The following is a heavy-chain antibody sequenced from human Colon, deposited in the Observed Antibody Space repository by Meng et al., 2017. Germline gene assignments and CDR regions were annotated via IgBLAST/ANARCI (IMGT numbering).Heavy chain of an antibody. CDR3: ARNYGP. D-gene: IGHD4-17*01. V-gene: IGHV4-61*01. CDR1: GGSVSSGSYY. CDR2: IYYSGST. Sequence: QVQLQESSPGLVRLSETLSLTCTVSGGSVSSGSYYWSWIRQPPGKGLEWIGYIYYSGSTNYNPSLKSRVTISVDTSKNQFSLKLSSVTAADTAVYYCARNYGPWGQGTLVTVSS. J-gene: IGHJ5*02.